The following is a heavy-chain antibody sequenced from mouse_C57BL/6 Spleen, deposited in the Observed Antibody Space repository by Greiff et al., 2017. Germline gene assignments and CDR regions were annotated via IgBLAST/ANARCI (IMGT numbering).Heavy chain of an antibody. CDR3: ARRESGGWFAY. Sequence: EVKLQESGGGLVKPGGSLKLSCAASGFTFSSYAMSWVRQTPEKRLEWVATISDGGSYTYYPDNVKGRFTISRDNAKNNLYLQMSHLKSEDTAMYYCARRESGGWFAYWGQGTLVTVSA. J-gene: IGHJ3*01. D-gene: IGHD6-2*01. CDR2: ISDGGSYT. CDR1: GFTFSSYA. V-gene: IGHV5-4*03.